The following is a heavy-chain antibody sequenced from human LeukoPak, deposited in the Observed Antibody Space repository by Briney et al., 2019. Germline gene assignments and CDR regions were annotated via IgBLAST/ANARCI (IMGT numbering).Heavy chain of an antibody. CDR3: ARDTGYSYGYYYYGMDV. V-gene: IGHV1-69*01. D-gene: IGHD5-18*01. Sequence: ASVKVSCKASGGTFSSYAISWVRQAPGQGLEWVGGIIPIFGTANYAQKFQGRVTITADESTSTAYMELSSLRSEDTAVYYCARDTGYSYGYYYYGMDVWGQGTTVTVSS. CDR1: GGTFSSYA. J-gene: IGHJ6*02. CDR2: IIPIFGTA.